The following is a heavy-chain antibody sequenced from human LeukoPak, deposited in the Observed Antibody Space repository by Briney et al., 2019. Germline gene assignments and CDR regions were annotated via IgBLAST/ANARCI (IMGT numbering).Heavy chain of an antibody. CDR1: GYTFTGNY. D-gene: IGHD1-26*01. Sequence: ASVKVSCKASGYTFTGNYMHWVRQAPGQGLEWMGWINPNSGGTNYAQKFQGRVTMTRDTSISTAYMELSSLRSEDTAVYYCATLPLSGSYYFDYWGQGTLVTVSS. CDR2: INPNSGGT. J-gene: IGHJ4*02. V-gene: IGHV1-2*02. CDR3: ATLPLSGSYYFDY.